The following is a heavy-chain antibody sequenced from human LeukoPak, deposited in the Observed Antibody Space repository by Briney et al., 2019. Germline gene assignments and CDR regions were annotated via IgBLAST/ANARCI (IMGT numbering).Heavy chain of an antibody. CDR3: ARVPPYYYDSSGYFVAAFDI. J-gene: IGHJ3*02. V-gene: IGHV4-34*01. D-gene: IGHD3-22*01. Sequence: NSSETLSLTCAVYGGSFSGYYWSWIRQPPGKGLEWIGEINHSGSTNYNPSLKSRVTMTVDTSKSQFSLKLSSVTAADTAVYYCARVPPYYYDSSGYFVAAFDIWGQGTMVTVSS. CDR2: INHSGST. CDR1: GGSFSGYY.